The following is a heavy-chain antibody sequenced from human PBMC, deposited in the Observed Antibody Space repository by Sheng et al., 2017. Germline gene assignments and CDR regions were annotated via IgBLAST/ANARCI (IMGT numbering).Heavy chain of an antibody. V-gene: IGHV4-38-2*02. CDR1: GYSISSGYY. Sequence: QVQLQESGPGLVKPSETLSLTCAVSGYSISSGYYWGWIRQPPGKGLEWIGSIYHSGSTYYNPSLKSRVTISVDTSKNQFSLKLSSVTAADTAVYYCARDPYCGGDCYWLVDYYGMDVWGQGTTVTVSS. CDR2: IYHSGST. D-gene: IGHD2-21*01. CDR3: ARDPYCGGDCYWLVDYYGMDV. J-gene: IGHJ6*02.